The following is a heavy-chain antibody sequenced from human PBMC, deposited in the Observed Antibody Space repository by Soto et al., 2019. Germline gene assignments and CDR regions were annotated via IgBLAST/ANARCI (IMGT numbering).Heavy chain of an antibody. CDR1: GYTFTSYY. V-gene: IGHV1-46*01. CDR3: ARGLEWLLPHDAFDI. Sequence: ASVKVSGEASGYTFTSYYMHWVRRAPGQGLEWMGIINPSGGSTSYAQKFQGRVTMTRDTSTSTVYMELSSLRSEDTAVYYCARGLEWLLPHDAFDIWGQGTMVTVSS. D-gene: IGHD3-22*01. J-gene: IGHJ3*02. CDR2: INPSGGST.